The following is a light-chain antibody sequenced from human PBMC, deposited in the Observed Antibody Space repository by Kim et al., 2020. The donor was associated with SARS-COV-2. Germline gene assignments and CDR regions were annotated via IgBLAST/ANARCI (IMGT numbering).Light chain of an antibody. J-gene: IGKJ2*01. V-gene: IGKV4-1*01. CDR3: QQYYSTPT. CDR1: QSVLYSSNNKNY. Sequence: DIVMTQSPDSLAVSLGERVTINCKSSQSVLYSSNNKNYLAWYQQKPGQPPKLLIYWASTRESGVPDRFSGSGSGTDFTLTISSLQAEDVAVYYCQQYYSTPTFGQGPSWRS. CDR2: WAS.